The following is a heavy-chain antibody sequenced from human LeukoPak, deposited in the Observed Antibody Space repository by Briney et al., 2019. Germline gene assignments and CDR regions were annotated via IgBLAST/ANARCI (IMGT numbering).Heavy chain of an antibody. V-gene: IGHV4-34*01. CDR1: GGSFSGYY. CDR2: INHSGST. Sequence: PSETLSLTCAVYGGSFSGYYWSWIRPPPGKGLEWIGEINHSGSTNYNPSLKSRVTISVDTSKNQFSLKLSSVTAADTAVYYCARGSTTVTAYYFDYWGQGTLVTVSS. CDR3: ARGSTTVTAYYFDY. D-gene: IGHD4-17*01. J-gene: IGHJ4*02.